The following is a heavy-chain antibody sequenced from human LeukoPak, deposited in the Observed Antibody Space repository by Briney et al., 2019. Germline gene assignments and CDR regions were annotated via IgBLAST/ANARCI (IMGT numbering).Heavy chain of an antibody. Sequence: GGSLRLSCAASGFTFSTYSMNWVRQAPGKGLEWVSSISGSSSSYIYYADSVMGRFTISRDNAKKSLYLQMNSLRAEDTAVYYCARQTGSGLFLLPGGQGTLVTVSS. CDR3: ARQTGSGLFLLP. D-gene: IGHD3/OR15-3a*01. J-gene: IGHJ4*02. CDR2: ISGSSSSYI. CDR1: GFTFSTYS. V-gene: IGHV3-21*01.